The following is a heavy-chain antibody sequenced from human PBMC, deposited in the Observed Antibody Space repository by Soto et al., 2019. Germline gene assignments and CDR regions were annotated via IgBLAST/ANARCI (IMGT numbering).Heavy chain of an antibody. CDR1: GYTFTRYG. CDR3: ARDKGDGSGSYYGY. Sequence: QVQLVQSGAEVKKPGASVKVACKASGYTFTRYGINWVRQAPGQGLEWMGWISAYNGNTNYAQKLQGRVTMTTDTSPSTAYMELRRLRSDDTAVFYCARDKGDGSGSYYGYWGQGTLVTVSS. CDR2: ISAYNGNT. V-gene: IGHV1-18*01. J-gene: IGHJ4*02. D-gene: IGHD3-10*01.